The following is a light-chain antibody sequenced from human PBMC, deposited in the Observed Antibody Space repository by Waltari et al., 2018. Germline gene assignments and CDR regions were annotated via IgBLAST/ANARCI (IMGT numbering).Light chain of an antibody. J-gene: IGKJ1*01. Sequence: EIVLTQSPGSPSSSPGERVTLSCRASQSVSRALAWYQQKPGQAPRLLIFGASNRATGIPDRFSCSGSETDFSLTISRLEPEDFAVYYCQHYVRLPATFGQGTNVEIK. CDR1: QSVSRA. V-gene: IGKV3-20*01. CDR2: GAS. CDR3: QHYVRLPAT.